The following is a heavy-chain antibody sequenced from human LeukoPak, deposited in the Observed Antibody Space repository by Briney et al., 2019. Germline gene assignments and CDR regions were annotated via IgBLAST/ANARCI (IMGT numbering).Heavy chain of an antibody. V-gene: IGHV1-46*01. CDR3: ARGVYYDSSGYLLERPGFDY. D-gene: IGHD3-22*01. J-gene: IGHJ4*02. Sequence: ASVKVSCKASGYTFTSYYMHWVRQAPGQGLEWMGIINPSGGSTSYAQKFQGRVTMTRDMSTSTVYMELSSLRSEDTAVYYCARGVYYDSSGYLLERPGFDYWGQGTLVTVSS. CDR2: INPSGGST. CDR1: GYTFTSYY.